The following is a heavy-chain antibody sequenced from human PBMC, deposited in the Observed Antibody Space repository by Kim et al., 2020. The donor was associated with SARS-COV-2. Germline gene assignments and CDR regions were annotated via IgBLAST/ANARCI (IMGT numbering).Heavy chain of an antibody. V-gene: IGHV3-30*02. CDR3: AKEAYSNTRGPYYYYGMDV. Sequence: GRFTISRDNSKNTLYLQMNSLRAEDTAVYYCAKEAYSNTRGPYYYYGMDVWGQGTTVTVSS. D-gene: IGHD4-4*01. J-gene: IGHJ6*02.